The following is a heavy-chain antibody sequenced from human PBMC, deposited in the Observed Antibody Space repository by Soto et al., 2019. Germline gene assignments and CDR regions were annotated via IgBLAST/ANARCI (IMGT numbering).Heavy chain of an antibody. CDR3: VKDRFVNY. CDR2: ISSNGVST. J-gene: IGHJ4*02. Sequence: VGSLRLSCSASGLNFNDYAMHWVRQAAGKGLKYVSSISSNGVSTYYADSVKGRFTISRDNSKNTLYLQMNSLRVEDTAVYYCVKDRFVNYWGQGAMVTVYS. V-gene: IGHV3-64D*06. D-gene: IGHD3-3*01. CDR1: GLNFNDYA.